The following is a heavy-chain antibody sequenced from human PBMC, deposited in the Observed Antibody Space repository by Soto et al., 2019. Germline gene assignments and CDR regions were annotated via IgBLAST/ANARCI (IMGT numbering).Heavy chain of an antibody. CDR3: AKDRGGYCSGGSCLGFDY. V-gene: IGHV1-18*01. J-gene: IGHJ4*02. D-gene: IGHD2-15*01. Sequence: XSVKVSCKASGYTFTSYGISWVRQAPGQGLEWMGWISAYNGNTNYAQKLQGRVTMTTDTSTSTAYMELRSLRSDDTAVYYCAKDRGGYCSGGSCLGFDYWGQGTLVTVSS. CDR2: ISAYNGNT. CDR1: GYTFTSYG.